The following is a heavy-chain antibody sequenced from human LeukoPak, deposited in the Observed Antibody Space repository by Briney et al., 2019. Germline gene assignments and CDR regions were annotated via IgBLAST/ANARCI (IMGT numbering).Heavy chain of an antibody. J-gene: IGHJ4*02. CDR3: AKAPMYSSSSGPFDY. D-gene: IGHD6-6*01. CDR1: GFTFSSYG. CDR2: ISYDGSNK. Sequence: PGGSLRLSCAASGFTFSSYGMHWVRQAPGKGLEWVAVISYDGSNKYYADPVKGRFTISRDNSKNTLYLQMNSLRAEDTAVYYCAKAPMYSSSSGPFDYWGQGTLVTVSS. V-gene: IGHV3-30*18.